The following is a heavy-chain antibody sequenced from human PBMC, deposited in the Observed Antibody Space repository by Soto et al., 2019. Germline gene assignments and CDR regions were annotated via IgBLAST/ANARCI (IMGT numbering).Heavy chain of an antibody. Sequence: KPSETLSLTCAVYGGSFSGYYWSWIRQPPGKGLEWIGEVNHSGSTNYNPSLKSRVTISVDTSKNQFSLKLGSVTAADTAVYYCARVVRAYKRIDYWGQGTLVTVSS. CDR2: VNHSGST. CDR1: GGSFSGYY. CDR3: ARVVRAYKRIDY. D-gene: IGHD1-26*01. J-gene: IGHJ4*02. V-gene: IGHV4-34*01.